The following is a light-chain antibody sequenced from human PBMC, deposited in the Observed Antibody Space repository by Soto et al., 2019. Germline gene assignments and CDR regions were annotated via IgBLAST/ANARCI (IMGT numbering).Light chain of an antibody. CDR2: AAS. V-gene: IGKV1-9*01. CDR3: QQLNSYPRFT. J-gene: IGKJ3*01. CDR1: QGISSY. Sequence: DIQLTQSPSFLSASVGDRVTITCRASQGISSYLDWYQQKPGKAPKRLIYAASTLQSGVPSRFSGSGSGTEFTLTISSLQPEDFATYYCQQLNSYPRFTFGPGTKVDIK.